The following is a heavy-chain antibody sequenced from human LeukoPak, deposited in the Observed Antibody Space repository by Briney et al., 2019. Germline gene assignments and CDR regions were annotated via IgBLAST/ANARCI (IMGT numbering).Heavy chain of an antibody. CDR1: GFTFSNAW. J-gene: IGHJ4*02. V-gene: IGHV3-15*01. CDR2: IKSKTDGGTT. D-gene: IGHD3-22*01. CDR3: TTDPVVIDPPRVDY. Sequence: GSLRLSCAASGFTFSNAWMSWVRQAPGKGLEWVGRIKSKTDGGTTDYAAPVKGRFTISRDDSKNTLYLQMNSLKTEDTAVYYCTTDPVVIDPPRVDYWGQGTLVTVSS.